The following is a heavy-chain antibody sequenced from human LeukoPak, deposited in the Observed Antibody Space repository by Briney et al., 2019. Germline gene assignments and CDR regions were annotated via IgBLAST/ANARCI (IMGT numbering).Heavy chain of an antibody. CDR2: INSDGSST. Sequence: AGGSLRLSCAASGFTFSSSWMHWVRQAPEKGLVWVSRINSDGSSTSYADSVKGRFTISRDNAKNSLSLQMNSLRAEDTAVYYCARGRYSSRSGGYYFDIWGQGTLVTVSS. CDR3: ARGRYSSRSGGYYFDI. J-gene: IGHJ4*02. D-gene: IGHD2-2*01. V-gene: IGHV3-74*01. CDR1: GFTFSSSW.